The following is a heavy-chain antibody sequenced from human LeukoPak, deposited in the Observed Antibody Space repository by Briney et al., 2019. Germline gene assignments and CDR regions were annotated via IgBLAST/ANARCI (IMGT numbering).Heavy chain of an antibody. CDR3: ARVIGGGGYPDYFDY. V-gene: IGHV3-74*01. D-gene: IGHD5-12*01. Sequence: PGGSLRLSCGASGFTFGTYWMHWVRQAPGKGLVWVSGINSDGGTTTYADSVKGRFTISRDNAKNSLYLQMNSLRAEDTAVYYCARVIGGGGYPDYFDYWGQGTLVTVSS. J-gene: IGHJ4*02. CDR2: INSDGGTT. CDR1: GFTFGTYW.